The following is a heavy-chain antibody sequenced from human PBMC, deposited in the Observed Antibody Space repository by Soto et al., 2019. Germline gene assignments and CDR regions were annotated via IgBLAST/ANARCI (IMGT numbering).Heavy chain of an antibody. J-gene: IGHJ4*02. D-gene: IGHD2-21*02. V-gene: IGHV1-46*03. Sequence: QVQLVQSGAEVKKPGASVKVSCKASGYTVTRHYMHWVRQAPGQGLEWMGIIDPSGGSTTYAQKFQDRVTMTRDMSTRTVYMEMSSLTSDDTAIYYCTRGSTVVTLDYFDSWGQGPLVTVSS. CDR3: TRGSTVVTLDYFDS. CDR1: GYTVTRHY. CDR2: IDPSGGST.